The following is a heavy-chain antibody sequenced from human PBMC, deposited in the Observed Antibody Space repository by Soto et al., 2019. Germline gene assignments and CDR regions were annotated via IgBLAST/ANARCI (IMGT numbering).Heavy chain of an antibody. CDR2: VTHNRSNT. CDR3: AKGGRQWLVTSDFNY. V-gene: IGHV3-30*02. D-gene: IGHD6-19*01. CDR1: GFTFSSYS. J-gene: IGHJ4*02. Sequence: GGSLRLSCAASGFTFSSYSMNWVRQAPGKGLEWVAYVTHNRSNTHYADSVKGRFTISRDSSKNTVSLEMTSLRAEDTAVYYCAKGGRQWLVTSDFNYWGQGALVTVSS.